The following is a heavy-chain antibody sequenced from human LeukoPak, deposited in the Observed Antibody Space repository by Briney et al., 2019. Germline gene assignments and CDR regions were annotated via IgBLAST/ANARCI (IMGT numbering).Heavy chain of an antibody. CDR2: IYYTGST. CDR1: GGSISTYD. J-gene: IGHJ4*02. D-gene: IGHD3-9*01. CDR3: ARIDSGGAGYFDY. V-gene: IGHV4-59*01. Sequence: PPETLSLTCFVSGGSISTYDWSWIRQPPGKGLEWIGYIYYTGSTIYNPSLNSRVTISVDTSKNQFSLKLTSVTAADTAVYYCARIDSGGAGYFDYWGQGTLVTVSS.